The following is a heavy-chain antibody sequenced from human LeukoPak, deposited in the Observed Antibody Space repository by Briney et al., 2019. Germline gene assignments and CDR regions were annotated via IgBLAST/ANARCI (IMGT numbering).Heavy chain of an antibody. CDR1: GGSISSSSYY. D-gene: IGHD3-10*01. J-gene: IGHJ3*02. CDR3: ARAKVLWFGELGYAFDI. CDR2: IYYSGST. Sequence: SETLSLTCTVSGGSISSSSYYWGWIRQPPGKGLEWIVSIYYSGSTYYNPSLKSRVTITVDTSKNQFSLKLSSVTAADTAVYYCARAKVLWFGELGYAFDIWGQGKMVTVSS. V-gene: IGHV4-39*07.